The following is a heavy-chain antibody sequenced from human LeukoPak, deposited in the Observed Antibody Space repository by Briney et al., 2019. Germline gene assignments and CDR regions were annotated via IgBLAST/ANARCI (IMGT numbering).Heavy chain of an antibody. CDR3: ASQRESYAFDI. CDR1: GFTFSSYS. Sequence: GGYLRLSCAASGFTFSSYSMNWVRQAPGKGLEWVSYISSSSSTKYYADSVKGRFTISRDNAKNSLYLQMNSLRAEDTAVYYCASQRESYAFDIWGQGTMVTVSS. V-gene: IGHV3-48*04. J-gene: IGHJ3*02. D-gene: IGHD5-24*01. CDR2: ISSSSSTK.